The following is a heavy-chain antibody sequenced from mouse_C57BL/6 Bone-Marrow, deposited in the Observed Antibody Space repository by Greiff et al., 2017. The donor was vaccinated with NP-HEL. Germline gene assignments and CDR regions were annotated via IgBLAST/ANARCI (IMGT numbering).Heavy chain of an antibody. Sequence: EVQVVESGGGLVQPGGSLKLSCAASGFTFSDYYMYWVRQTPEKRLEWVAYISNGGGSTYYPDTVKGRFTISRDNARNTLYLQMSRLKSEDTTMYYDARRKGYDSPWFAYWGQGTLVTVAA. J-gene: IGHJ3*01. D-gene: IGHD2-4*01. CDR3: ARRKGYDSPWFAY. CDR1: GFTFSDYY. CDR2: ISNGGGST. V-gene: IGHV5-12*01.